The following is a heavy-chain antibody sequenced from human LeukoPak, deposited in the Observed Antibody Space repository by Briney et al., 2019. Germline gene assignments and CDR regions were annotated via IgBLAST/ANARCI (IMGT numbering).Heavy chain of an antibody. CDR3: ARGYGGYDLDY. CDR2: INAGDGNT. J-gene: IGHJ4*02. D-gene: IGHD5-12*01. Sequence: ASVKVSCKASGYTFTSYFIHWVRQAPGHRLEWMGWINAGDGNTKYSQKFQGRVTITRDTSASTAYMELSSLRSEHTAVYYCARGYGGYDLDYWGQGTLVTVSS. CDR1: GYTFTSYF. V-gene: IGHV1-3*01.